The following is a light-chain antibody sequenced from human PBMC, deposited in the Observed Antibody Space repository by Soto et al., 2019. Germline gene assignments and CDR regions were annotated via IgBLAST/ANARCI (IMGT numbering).Light chain of an antibody. CDR2: EVS. CDR1: SSDVGSYNL. J-gene: IGLJ1*01. Sequence: QSGLTQPGSVSGSTAQSITISCTRTSSDVGSYNLVSWYQQHPGKAPKLMIYEVSKRPSGVSNRFSGSKSGNTASLTISGLQAEDEADYYCCSYAGSSTPLIFGTGTKVTVL. CDR3: CSYAGSSTPLI. V-gene: IGLV2-23*02.